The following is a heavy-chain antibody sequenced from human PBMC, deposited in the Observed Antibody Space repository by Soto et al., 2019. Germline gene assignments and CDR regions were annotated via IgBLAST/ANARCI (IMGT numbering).Heavy chain of an antibody. D-gene: IGHD6-19*01. CDR3: AKDGSGGIAVAGTYYYYGMDV. Sequence: GGSLRLSCAASGFTFSGYGMHWVRQAPGKGLEWVAVISYDGSNKYYADSVKGRFTISRDNSKNTLYLQMNSLRAEDTAVYYCAKDGSGGIAVAGTYYYYGMDVWGQGTTVTVSS. CDR2: ISYDGSNK. J-gene: IGHJ6*02. V-gene: IGHV3-30*18. CDR1: GFTFSGYG.